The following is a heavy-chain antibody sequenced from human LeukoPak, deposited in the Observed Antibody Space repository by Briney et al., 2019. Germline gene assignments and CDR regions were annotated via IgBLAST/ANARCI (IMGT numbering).Heavy chain of an antibody. D-gene: IGHD1-26*01. CDR1: GFTFSSYA. CDR3: ANIVGATDDAFDI. J-gene: IGHJ3*02. CDR2: ISGSGGST. V-gene: IGHV3-23*01. Sequence: PGGSLRLSCAASGFTFSSYAMSWVRQAPGKGLEWVSAISGSGGSTYYADSVKGRFTISRDNSKNTLYLQMNSLRAEDTAVYYCANIVGATDDAFDIWGQGTMVTVSS.